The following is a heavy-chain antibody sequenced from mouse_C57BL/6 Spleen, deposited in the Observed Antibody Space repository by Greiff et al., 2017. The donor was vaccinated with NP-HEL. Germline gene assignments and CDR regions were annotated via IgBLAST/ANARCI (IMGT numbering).Heavy chain of an antibody. D-gene: IGHD2-4*01. V-gene: IGHV1-50*01. CDR3: AIYYDYYYAMDY. CDR2: IDPSDSYT. J-gene: IGHJ4*01. CDR1: GYTFTSYW. Sequence: QVHVKQPGAELVKPGASVKLSCKASGYTFTSYWMQWVKQRPGQGLEWIGEIDPSDSYTNYNQKFKGKATLTVDTSSSTAYMQLSSLTSEDSAVYYCAIYYDYYYAMDYWGQGTSVTVSS.